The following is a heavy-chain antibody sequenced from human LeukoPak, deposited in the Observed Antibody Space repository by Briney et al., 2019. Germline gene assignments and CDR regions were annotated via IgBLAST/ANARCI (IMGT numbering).Heavy chain of an antibody. CDR1: GYTFTSYG. Sequence: ASVKVSCKASGYTFTSYGISWVRQAPGQGLEWMGWISAYNGNTNYAQKLQGRVTMTTDTSTNTAYMELRSQRSDDTAVYYCASGPMTMYYFDYWGQGTLVTVSS. CDR3: ASGPMTMYYFDY. CDR2: ISAYNGNT. V-gene: IGHV1-18*01. D-gene: IGHD3-3*01. J-gene: IGHJ4*02.